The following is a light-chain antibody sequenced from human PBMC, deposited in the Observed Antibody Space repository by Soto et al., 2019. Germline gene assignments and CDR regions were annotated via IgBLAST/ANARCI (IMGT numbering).Light chain of an antibody. Sequence: QSVLTQPASVSGSPGQSITISCTGTSSDVGSYNLVSWYQQHPGKAPKLMIYEVSKRPSGVSNRFSGSKSGNTASLTISGFQAEDGADYYCCSYAGSSTFYVFGTGTKVTVL. CDR1: SSDVGSYNL. J-gene: IGLJ1*01. V-gene: IGLV2-23*02. CDR3: CSYAGSSTFYV. CDR2: EVS.